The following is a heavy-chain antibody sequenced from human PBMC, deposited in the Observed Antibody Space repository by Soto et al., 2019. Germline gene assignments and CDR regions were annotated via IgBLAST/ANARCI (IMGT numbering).Heavy chain of an antibody. D-gene: IGHD1-26*01. Sequence: GSLRLSCAASGFTFSSCAMSWVRQAPGKGLEWVSLISGSGDSTYYADSVKGRFTISRDNSKNILYLQMNSLRAEDTAVYYCARVVISGSYLDYWGQGTLVTVSS. V-gene: IGHV3-23*01. CDR2: ISGSGDST. CDR3: ARVVISGSYLDY. J-gene: IGHJ4*02. CDR1: GFTFSSCA.